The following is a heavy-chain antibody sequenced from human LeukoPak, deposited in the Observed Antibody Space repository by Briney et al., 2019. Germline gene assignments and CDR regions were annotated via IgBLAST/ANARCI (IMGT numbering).Heavy chain of an antibody. J-gene: IGHJ5*02. CDR2: FCSDGRT. CDR1: GFTVGSNY. V-gene: IGHV3-66*01. CDR3: ARGEPFDP. D-gene: IGHD1-14*01. Sequence: GSLRLSCAASGFTVGSNYISWGRQAPGKGLEWVSVFCSDGRTYYADSVKGRFTISRDNSKNRLFLQMNSLRDDDTAVYYCARGEPFDPWGQGTLVTVSS.